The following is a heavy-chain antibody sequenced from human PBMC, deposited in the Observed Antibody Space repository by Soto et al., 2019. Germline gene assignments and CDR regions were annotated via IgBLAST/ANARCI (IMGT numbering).Heavy chain of an antibody. CDR1: GFTVTTNY. CDR3: ASSSYPGYGDFYYYGMDV. D-gene: IGHD4-17*01. J-gene: IGHJ6*01. CDR2: IFTGGST. V-gene: IGHV3-53*04. Sequence: EVQLVVSGGGLVQPGGSLRLSCAVSGFTVTTNYLTWVRQAPGKGLEWVSVIFTGGSTHYADSVKGRFTISRHNSNNTLFLQMNNLRPDDTAVYYCASSSYPGYGDFYYYGMDVWGQGTTVIVSS.